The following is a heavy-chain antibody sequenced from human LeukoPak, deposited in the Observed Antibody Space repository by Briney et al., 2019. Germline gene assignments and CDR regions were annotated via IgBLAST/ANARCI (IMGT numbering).Heavy chain of an antibody. CDR2: ISASGDST. Sequence: GGSLRLSCAASGFTFSSYAMSWVRQAPGKGPEWVSGISASGDSTYYADSVKGRFTISRDNSKNTLYLQMNSLRAEDTAVYYCGRNYYDSSCYYYFGIDYWGQGTLVTVSS. J-gene: IGHJ4*02. CDR1: GFTFSSYA. V-gene: IGHV3-23*01. CDR3: GRNYYDSSCYYYFGIDY. D-gene: IGHD3-22*01.